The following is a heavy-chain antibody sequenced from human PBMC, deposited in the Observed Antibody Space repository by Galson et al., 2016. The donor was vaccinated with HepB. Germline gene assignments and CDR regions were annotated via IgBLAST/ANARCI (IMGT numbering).Heavy chain of an antibody. D-gene: IGHD1-14*01. CDR2: INLSDGTR. Sequence: SVKVSCKASGYPFSNSYIHWMRQAPGQGLEWMGVINLSDGTRNYAQKFQGGVTMTRDTSTSTVYMQLSSLRSEDTAVYYCAREPGPGPSYFDYWGQGALVTVSS. J-gene: IGHJ4*02. CDR1: GYPFSNSY. V-gene: IGHV1-46*01. CDR3: AREPGPGPSYFDY.